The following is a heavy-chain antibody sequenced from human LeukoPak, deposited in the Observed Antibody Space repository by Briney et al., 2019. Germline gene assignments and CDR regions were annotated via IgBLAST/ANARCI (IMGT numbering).Heavy chain of an antibody. V-gene: IGHV3-23*01. J-gene: IGHJ5*02. CDR3: AEGGDSGLYNWFDP. D-gene: IGHD1-26*01. CDR1: GFTFSSYS. Sequence: GGSLRLSCVASGFTFSSYSMTWVRQAPGKGLEWVSAISGSGGSTYYADSVKGRFTISRDNSKNTLYLQMNSLRAEDTAVYYCAEGGDSGLYNWFDPWGQGTLVTVSS. CDR2: ISGSGGST.